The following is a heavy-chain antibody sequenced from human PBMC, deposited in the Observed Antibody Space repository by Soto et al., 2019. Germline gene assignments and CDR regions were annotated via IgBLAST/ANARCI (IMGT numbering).Heavy chain of an antibody. V-gene: IGHV3-7*01. CDR3: ARDPVCSGGSCYDY. CDR2: IKQDGSEI. CDR1: GFTFSRYW. J-gene: IGHJ4*02. D-gene: IGHD2-15*01. Sequence: GSLRLSCAASGFTFSRYWMTWVRQAPGKGLEWVANIKQDGSEIYYVDSVKGRFTISRDNAENSLYLQMNSLRAEDTAVYYCARDPVCSGGSCYDYWGQGTLVTVSS.